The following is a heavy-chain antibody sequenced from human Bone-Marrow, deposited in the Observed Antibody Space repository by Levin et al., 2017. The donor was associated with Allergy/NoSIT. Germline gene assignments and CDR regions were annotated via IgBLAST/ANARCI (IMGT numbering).Heavy chain of an antibody. J-gene: IGHJ4*02. CDR1: GGSIRSGGYY. Sequence: SETLSLTCTVSGGSIRSGGYYWSWIRQHPGTGLEWIGYIYDSGSTSYNPSLASRVAISVDTSKNQFYLKLTSLTAADTAVYYCARIPDTTSEFDYWGQGTLVTVSS. D-gene: IGHD5-18*01. CDR3: ARIPDTTSEFDY. V-gene: IGHV4-31*03. CDR2: IYDSGST.